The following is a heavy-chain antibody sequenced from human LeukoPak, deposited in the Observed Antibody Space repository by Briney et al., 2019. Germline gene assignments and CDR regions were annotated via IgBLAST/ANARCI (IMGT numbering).Heavy chain of an antibody. CDR3: AREVLTVTHLYYFDY. CDR1: GYTFTGYY. D-gene: IGHD4-17*01. Sequence: ASVKVSCKASGYTFTGYYMHWVRQAPGQGLEWMGWINPNSGGTNYAQRFQGWVTMTRDTSISTAYMELSRLRSDDTAVYYCAREVLTVTHLYYFDYWGQGTLVTVSS. CDR2: INPNSGGT. J-gene: IGHJ4*02. V-gene: IGHV1-2*04.